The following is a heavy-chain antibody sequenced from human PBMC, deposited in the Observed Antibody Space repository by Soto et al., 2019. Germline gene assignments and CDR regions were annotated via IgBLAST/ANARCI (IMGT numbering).Heavy chain of an antibody. CDR3: ARDKITGLFDY. J-gene: IGHJ4*02. CDR1: GGSFSGYY. Sequence: SETLSLTCAVYGGSFSGYYWAWIRQPPGTGLEWIGKINHSGSTNYNPSHKSRVTISVDTSKNQFSLKLTSVTVADTAVYYCARDKITGLFDYWGQGTLVTVSS. V-gene: IGHV4-34*01. CDR2: INHSGST. D-gene: IGHD2-8*02.